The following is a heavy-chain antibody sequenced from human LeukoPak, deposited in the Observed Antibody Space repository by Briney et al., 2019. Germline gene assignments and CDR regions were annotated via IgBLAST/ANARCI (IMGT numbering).Heavy chain of an antibody. CDR2: INHSGST. J-gene: IGHJ4*02. CDR3: ASREAMTTVTAFDY. V-gene: IGHV4-34*01. Sequence: PSETLSLACTVSGGSITNYYWSWIRQPPGKGLEWIGEINHSGSTNYNSSLKSRVTISVDTSKNQFSLKLSSVTAADTAVYYCASREAMTTVTAFDYWGQGTLVTVSS. D-gene: IGHD4-17*01. CDR1: GGSITNYY.